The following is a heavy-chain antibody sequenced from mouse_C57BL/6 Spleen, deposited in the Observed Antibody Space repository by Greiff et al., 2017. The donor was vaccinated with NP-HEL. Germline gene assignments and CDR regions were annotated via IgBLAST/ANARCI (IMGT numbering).Heavy chain of an antibody. CDR3: ARGGTEDH. D-gene: IGHD4-1*01. V-gene: IGHV1-69*01. Sequence: QVQLQQPGAELVMPGASVKLSCKASGYTFTSYWMHWVKQRPGQGLEWIGEIDPSDSYTNYNQKFKGKSTLTVDKSSSTAYMQLSSLTSEDSAVYYCARGGTEDHGRQGPTLTVPS. CDR1: GYTFTSYW. CDR2: IDPSDSYT. J-gene: IGHJ2*01.